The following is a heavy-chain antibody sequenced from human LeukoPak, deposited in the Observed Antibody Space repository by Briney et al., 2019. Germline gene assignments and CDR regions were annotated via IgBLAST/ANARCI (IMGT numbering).Heavy chain of an antibody. J-gene: IGHJ6*03. D-gene: IGHD2-2*02. Sequence: SETLSLTCAVSGYSISSGYYWGWIRQPPGKGLEWIGSIYHSGSTYYNPSLKSRVTISVDTSKNQFSLKLSSVTAADTAVYYCARRAYCSSTSCDTHYYYTDVWGKGTTVTVSS. CDR2: IYHSGST. V-gene: IGHV4-38-2*01. CDR3: ARRAYCSSTSCDTHYYYTDV. CDR1: GYSISSGYY.